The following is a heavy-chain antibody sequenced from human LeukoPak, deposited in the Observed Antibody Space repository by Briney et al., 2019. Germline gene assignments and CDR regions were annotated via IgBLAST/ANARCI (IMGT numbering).Heavy chain of an antibody. V-gene: IGHV3-48*03. CDR2: ISSSGSTI. Sequence: TGGSLRLSCAASGFTFSSYEMNWVRQAPGKGLEWISYISSSGSTIYYADSVKGRFTISRDNAKNSLYLQMNSLRAEDTAVYYCARGGRNVLRFLEWLLQIDYWGQGTLVTVSS. D-gene: IGHD3-3*01. CDR3: ARGGRNVLRFLEWLLQIDY. CDR1: GFTFSSYE. J-gene: IGHJ4*02.